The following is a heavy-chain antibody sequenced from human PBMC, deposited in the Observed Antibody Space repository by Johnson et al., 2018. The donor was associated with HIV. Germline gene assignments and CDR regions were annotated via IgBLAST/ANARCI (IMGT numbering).Heavy chain of an antibody. CDR3: ARGARGDLEWLLSGHAFDI. J-gene: IGHJ3*02. Sequence: VQLVESGGGVVQPGRSLRLSCAASGFTFSSYDMHWVRQATGKGLEWVSAIGTAGDTYYVDSVKGRFTISRDNAKNSLYLQMNSLRAEDTAVYYCARGARGDLEWLLSGHAFDIWGQGTMVTVSS. CDR2: IGTAGDT. D-gene: IGHD3-3*01. CDR1: GFTFSSYD. V-gene: IGHV3-13*01.